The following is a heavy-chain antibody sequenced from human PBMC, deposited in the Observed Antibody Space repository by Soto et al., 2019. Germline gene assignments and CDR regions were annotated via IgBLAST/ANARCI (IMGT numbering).Heavy chain of an antibody. V-gene: IGHV4-38-2*01. Sequence: SETLSLTCAVSGYSISIGYYWGWIRQPPGKGLEWIGTIYHSGSTYYNPSLKSRVTISVDTSKNQFSLKLSSVTAADTAVYYCARRVGWLKGAFDFWGQGTLVTVSS. CDR3: ARRVGWLKGAFDF. CDR2: IYHSGST. J-gene: IGHJ4*02. CDR1: GYSISIGYY. D-gene: IGHD3-3*01.